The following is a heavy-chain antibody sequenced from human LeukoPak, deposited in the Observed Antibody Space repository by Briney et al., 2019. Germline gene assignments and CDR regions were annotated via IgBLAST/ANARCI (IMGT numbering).Heavy chain of an antibody. CDR3: AKDQHYGSGGSQFNAFDI. J-gene: IGHJ3*02. D-gene: IGHD3-10*01. CDR2: ISWNSGSI. CDR1: GFTFDDYA. Sequence: GGSLRPSCAASGFTFDDYAMHWVRQAPGKGLEWVSGISWNSGSIGYADSVKGRFTISRDNAKNSLYLQMNSLRAEDTALYYCAKDQHYGSGGSQFNAFDIWGQGTMVTVSS. V-gene: IGHV3-9*01.